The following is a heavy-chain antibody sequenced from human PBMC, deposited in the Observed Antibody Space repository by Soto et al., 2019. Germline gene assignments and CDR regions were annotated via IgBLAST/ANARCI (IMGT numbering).Heavy chain of an antibody. J-gene: IGHJ4*02. V-gene: IGHV3-23*01. Sequence: VGSLRLSCAASGFTFSSSAIGWVRQAPGKGLEWVSGVSDNRQGIYDADAARGRFTISRDNSENTVSLHMDSLSAEDTAVYYCAKDRPHPRDDFHHWGQGTLVTVSS. CDR3: AKDRPHPRDDFHH. CDR1: GFTFSSSA. CDR2: VSDNRQGI.